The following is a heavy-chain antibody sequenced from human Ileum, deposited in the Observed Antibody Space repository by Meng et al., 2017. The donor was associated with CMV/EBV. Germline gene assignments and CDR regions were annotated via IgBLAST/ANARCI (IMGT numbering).Heavy chain of an antibody. D-gene: IGHD1-1*01. J-gene: IGHJ4*01. V-gene: IGHV3-33*03. CDR3: AKGANECGPFCYYTDF. CDR2: ISSDGNNQ. Sequence: GESLKISCATSGFSFDIYAMHWVRQAPDKGLEWLSIISSDGNNQHYADSVKGRFAISRDKSKNTVYLQMNSLRVEDTAVYYCAKGANECGPFCYYTDFWGRGTQVTVSS. CDR1: GFSFDIYA.